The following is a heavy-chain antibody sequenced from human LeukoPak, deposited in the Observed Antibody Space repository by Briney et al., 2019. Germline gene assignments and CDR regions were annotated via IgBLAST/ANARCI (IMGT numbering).Heavy chain of an antibody. V-gene: IGHV3-30*04. Sequence: GGSLRLSCAASGFTFSSYAMHWVRQAPGKGLEWVAVISYDGSNKYYADSVKGRFTISRDNSKNTLYLQMNSLRAEDTAVYYCARDEFPTVTREPYFDYWGQGTLVTVSS. J-gene: IGHJ4*02. CDR1: GFTFSSYA. CDR3: ARDEFPTVTREPYFDY. CDR2: ISYDGSNK. D-gene: IGHD4-17*01.